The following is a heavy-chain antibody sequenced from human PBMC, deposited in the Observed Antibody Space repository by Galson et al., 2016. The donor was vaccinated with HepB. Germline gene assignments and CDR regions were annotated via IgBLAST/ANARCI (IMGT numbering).Heavy chain of an antibody. J-gene: IGHJ6*02. Sequence: SLRLSCAASGFSLGTYGMNWVRQAPGKGLEWVAFTWYDGSIEYYADSVQGRFSISRDKSKNTLYLEMNSLRAEDTAVYFCAKDRGGIQLWGLHGMDVWGQGTTVTGSS. CDR3: AKDRGGIQLWGLHGMDV. D-gene: IGHD5-18*01. V-gene: IGHV3-33*03. CDR2: TWYDGSIE. CDR1: GFSLGTYG.